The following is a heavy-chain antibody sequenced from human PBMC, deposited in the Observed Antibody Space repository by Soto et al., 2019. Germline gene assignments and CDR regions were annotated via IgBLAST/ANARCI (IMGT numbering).Heavy chain of an antibody. CDR1: GFTFISYA. Sequence: GGSLRLSCAASGFTFISYAMHWVRQAPGKGLEWVAVISYDGSNKYYADSVKGRFTISRDNSKNTLYLQMNSLRAEDTAVYYCVASTVTTTCFDYWGQGTLVTVSS. D-gene: IGHD4-17*01. CDR3: VASTVTTTCFDY. J-gene: IGHJ4*02. CDR2: ISYDGSNK. V-gene: IGHV3-30-3*01.